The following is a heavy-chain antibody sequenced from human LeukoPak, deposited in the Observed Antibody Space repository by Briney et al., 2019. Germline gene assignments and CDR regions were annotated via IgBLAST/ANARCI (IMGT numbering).Heavy chain of an antibody. V-gene: IGHV1-46*01. J-gene: IGHJ4*02. D-gene: IGHD6-19*01. CDR2: INPSGGST. CDR1: GYTFTSYY. CDR3: ARSSGWYYFDY. Sequence: GASVKVSCKASGYTFTSYYVHWVRQAPGQGLERMGIINPSGGSTSYAQKFQGRVTMTRDTSTSTVYMELSSLRSEDTAVYYCARSSGWYYFDYWGQGTLVTVSS.